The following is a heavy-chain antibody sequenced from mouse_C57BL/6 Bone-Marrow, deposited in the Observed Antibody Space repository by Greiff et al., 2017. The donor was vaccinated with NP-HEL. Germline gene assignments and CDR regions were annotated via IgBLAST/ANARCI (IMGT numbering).Heavy chain of an antibody. CDR2: IDPSDSYT. J-gene: IGHJ2*01. D-gene: IGHD3-2*02. CDR3: ATPSSGLDY. Sequence: QVQLQQPGAELVRPGTSVKLSCKASGYTFTSYWMHWVKQRPGQGLEWIGVIDPSDSYTNYNQKFKGKATLTVDTSSSTAYMQLSSLTSEDSAVYYCATPSSGLDYWGQGTTLTVSS. CDR1: GYTFTSYW. V-gene: IGHV1-59*01.